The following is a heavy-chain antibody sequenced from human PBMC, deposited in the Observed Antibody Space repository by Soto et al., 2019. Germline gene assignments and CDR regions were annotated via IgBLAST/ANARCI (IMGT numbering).Heavy chain of an antibody. CDR2: IHHSGST. D-gene: IGHD2-2*01. CDR3: ARARQYCSSSSCYLDP. J-gene: IGHJ5*02. V-gene: IGHV4-4*02. CDR1: GGSISSNNW. Sequence: PSETLSLTCAVSGGSISSNNWWNWVRQPPGKGLEWIGEIHHSGSTNYNPSLKSRVTISVDKSKNQFSLKLNSVTAADTAVYYCARARQYCSSSSCYLDPWGQGTLVTVFS.